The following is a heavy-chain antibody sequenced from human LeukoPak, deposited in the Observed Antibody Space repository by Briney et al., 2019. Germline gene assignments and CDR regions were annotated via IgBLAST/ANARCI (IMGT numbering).Heavy chain of an antibody. Sequence: SETLSLTCTVSGGAISNYHWSWVRQPPGKGLEWIAYIFDSGISNYNPSLKSRVDTSVDTSKKQFSLRLTSVTAADTAVYFCARARHIWYGKDYYYYMDVWGKGTTVTVSS. V-gene: IGHV4-59*01. CDR3: ARARHIWYGKDYYYYMDV. J-gene: IGHJ6*03. CDR1: GGAISNYH. D-gene: IGHD6-13*01. CDR2: IFDSGIS.